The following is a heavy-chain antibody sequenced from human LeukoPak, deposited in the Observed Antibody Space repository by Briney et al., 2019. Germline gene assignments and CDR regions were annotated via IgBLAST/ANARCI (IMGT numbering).Heavy chain of an antibody. D-gene: IGHD3-22*01. CDR3: ARDRLGDYDHSGYYDK. CDR1: GFAFSDYY. V-gene: IGHV3-11*01. CDR2: ICDSGRTI. J-gene: IGHJ4*02. Sequence: GGSLRLSCAASGFAFSDYYMSWIRQAPGKGLEWISYICDSGRTIYYADSVKGRFTISRDNAKNSVYLQMNNLGAEDTAVYYCARDRLGDYDHSGYYDKWGQGTLVTVSS.